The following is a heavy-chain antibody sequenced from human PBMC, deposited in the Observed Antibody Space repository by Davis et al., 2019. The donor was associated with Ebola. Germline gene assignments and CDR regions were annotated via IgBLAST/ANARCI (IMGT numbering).Heavy chain of an antibody. Sequence: SVKVSCKASGCTFSSYAISWVRNAPGQGLEWMGGIIPIFGTANYAQKFQGRVTITADKSTSTAYMELSSLRSEDTAVYYCARGGSSWSNWFDPWGQGTLVTVSS. D-gene: IGHD6-13*01. J-gene: IGHJ5*02. CDR3: ARGGSSWSNWFDP. CDR1: GCTFSSYA. V-gene: IGHV1-69*06. CDR2: IIPIFGTA.